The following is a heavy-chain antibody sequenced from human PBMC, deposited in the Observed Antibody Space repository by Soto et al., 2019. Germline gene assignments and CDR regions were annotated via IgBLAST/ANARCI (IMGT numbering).Heavy chain of an antibody. D-gene: IGHD2-2*01. CDR1: GGSISSGGYS. CDR2: IYHSGST. CDR3: ARVPDR. V-gene: IGHV4-30-2*01. Sequence: QLQLQASGSGLVKPSQTLSLTCAVSGGSISSGGYSWSWIRQPPGTGLEWIGYIYHSGSTYYNPSLKSRVTISVDRSKNQFSLKLSSVTAADTAVYYCARVPDRWGQGTLVTVSS. J-gene: IGHJ5*02.